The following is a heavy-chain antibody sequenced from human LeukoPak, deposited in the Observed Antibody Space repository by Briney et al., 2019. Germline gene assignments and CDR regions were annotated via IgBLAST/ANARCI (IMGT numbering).Heavy chain of an antibody. D-gene: IGHD1-20*01. V-gene: IGHV1-24*01. CDR3: ATDLLTGKRFDP. CDR2: FDPEDGER. J-gene: IGHJ5*02. CDR1: GYTLTKLA. Sequence: ASVKVSCQVSGYTLTKLAMHWVRRAPGKGPEWMGGFDPEDGERIYAQKFQGRVTVTEDTSSNTAYMELSSLRSEDTAVYFCATDLLTGKRFDPWGQGTLVTVSS.